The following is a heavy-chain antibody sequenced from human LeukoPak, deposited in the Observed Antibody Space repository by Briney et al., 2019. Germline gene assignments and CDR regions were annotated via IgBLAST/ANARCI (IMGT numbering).Heavy chain of an antibody. CDR1: GDSISSDGHS. V-gene: IGHV4-30-4*07. D-gene: IGHD1-26*01. Sequence: PSETLSLTCGVSGDSISSDGHSWSWIRQPPGKGLEWVGYIYHSGAAYHNPSLKSRLALSVDTSNNQFSLRLRSVTAAGTAVYYCVRGVGGEYFYFDRWGQGALVTVSA. CDR2: IYHSGAA. J-gene: IGHJ4*02. CDR3: VRGVGGEYFYFDR.